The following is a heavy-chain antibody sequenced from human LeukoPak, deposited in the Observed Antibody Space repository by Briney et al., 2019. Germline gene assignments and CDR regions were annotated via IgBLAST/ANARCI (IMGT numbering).Heavy chain of an antibody. CDR2: ISGTGGST. Sequence: PGGSLRLSCAASGFTFSSYAMSWVRQAPGKGLEWVSTISGTGGSTYYADSVKGQFTISRDNSKNTLYLQMNSLRAEDTAVYYCATPILGYCSSTSCNKGYYYGMDVWGQGTTVTVSS. CDR3: ATPILGYCSSTSCNKGYYYGMDV. D-gene: IGHD2-2*02. J-gene: IGHJ6*02. CDR1: GFTFSSYA. V-gene: IGHV3-23*01.